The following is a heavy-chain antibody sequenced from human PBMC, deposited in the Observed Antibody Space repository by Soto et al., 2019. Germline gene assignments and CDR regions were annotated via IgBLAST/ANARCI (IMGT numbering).Heavy chain of an antibody. J-gene: IGHJ6*02. CDR1: GYSFTSYW. CDR3: ARQPPAVAGIYYYYYGMDV. V-gene: IGHV5-10-1*01. D-gene: IGHD6-19*01. Sequence: PGESLKISCKGSGYSFTSYWISWVRQMPGKGLEWMGRIDPSDSYTNYSPSFQGHVTISADKSISTAYLQWSSLKASDTAMYYCARQPPAVAGIYYYYYGMDVWGQGTTVTVSS. CDR2: IDPSDSYT.